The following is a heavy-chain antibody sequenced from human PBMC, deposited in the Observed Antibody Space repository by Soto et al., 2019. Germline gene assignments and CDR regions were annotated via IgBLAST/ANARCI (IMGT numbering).Heavy chain of an antibody. Sequence: PGESLKISCRGSGYDFNTNWFGWVRQLPGKGLEWVGIMYPGDSDTRYNPSLQGHVTLSADVTVSTAFLQWRSLKTSDTGMYFCARLPRDCNKTSCYYADNWRHGTQVTVSS. CDR3: ARLPRDCNKTSCYYADN. D-gene: IGHD2-2*01. CDR2: MYPGDSDT. V-gene: IGHV5-51*01. CDR1: GYDFNTNW. J-gene: IGHJ4*01.